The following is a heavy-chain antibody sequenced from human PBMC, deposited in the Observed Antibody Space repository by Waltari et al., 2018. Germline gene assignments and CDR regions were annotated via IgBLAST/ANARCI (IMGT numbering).Heavy chain of an antibody. CDR3: ARGGDIVATIKSYYFDY. CDR2: INPNSGGT. J-gene: IGHJ4*02. Sequence: QVQLVQSGAEVKKPGASVKVSCKASGYTFTGYYMHWVRQAPGQGLEWMGWINPNSGGTNYAQKFQGWVTMTRDTSISTAYMELSRLRSDDTAVYYCARGGDIVATIKSYYFDYWGQGTLVTVSS. CDR1: GYTFTGYY. D-gene: IGHD5-12*01. V-gene: IGHV1-2*04.